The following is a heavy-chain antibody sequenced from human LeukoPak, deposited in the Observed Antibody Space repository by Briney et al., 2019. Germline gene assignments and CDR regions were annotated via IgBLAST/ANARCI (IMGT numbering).Heavy chain of an antibody. CDR1: GGTFISYA. CDR2: IIPIFCKA. J-gene: IGHJ4*02. Sequence: APVKVSCKASGGTFISYAISWLRQAPGQGLEWMGRIIPIFCKANYAQKFQGRGTITTDESTSTAYMELSSLRSEDTAVYYCARESGQSTLDYWGQGTLVTVSS. CDR3: ARESGQSTLDY. V-gene: IGHV1-69*05.